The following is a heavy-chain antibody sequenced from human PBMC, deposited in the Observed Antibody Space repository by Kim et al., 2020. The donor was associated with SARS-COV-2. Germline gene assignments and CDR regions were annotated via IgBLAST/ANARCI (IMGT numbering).Heavy chain of an antibody. CDR3: ARDGVGVGPGGAFDL. D-gene: IGHD1-26*01. Sequence: GGSLRLSCAASGFSLTGYSLNWVRQAPGKGLEWISFMLENENIFYADSVKGRFTISRDDDTNTLYLQMNSLRDGDTAVYYCARDGVGVGPGGAFDLWGQGTMVTVSS. CDR1: GFSLTGYS. V-gene: IGHV3-48*02. J-gene: IGHJ3*01. CDR2: MLENENI.